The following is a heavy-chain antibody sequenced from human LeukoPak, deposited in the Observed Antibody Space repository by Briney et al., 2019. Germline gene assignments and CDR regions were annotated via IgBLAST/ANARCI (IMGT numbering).Heavy chain of an antibody. J-gene: IGHJ4*02. Sequence: GGSLRLSCAASGFTFDDYGMSWVRQAPAKGLEWVSGINWNGGSTGYADSVKGRFTISRDNAKNSLYLQMNSLRAEDTALYYCARDNWNQTFDYWGQGTLVTVSS. V-gene: IGHV3-20*04. CDR3: ARDNWNQTFDY. CDR2: INWNGGST. D-gene: IGHD1-20*01. CDR1: GFTFDDYG.